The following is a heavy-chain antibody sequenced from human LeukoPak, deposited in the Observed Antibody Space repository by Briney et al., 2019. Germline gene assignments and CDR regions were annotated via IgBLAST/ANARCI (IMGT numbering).Heavy chain of an antibody. Sequence: PGGSLRLSCAASGFTFSGYSMNWVRQAPGKGLEWVSSISSSSSYIYYADSVKGRFTISRDNAKNSLYLQMNSLRAEDTAVYYCARVTTYYYGSGSYGHYYYYMDVWGKGTTVTVS. CDR1: GFTFSGYS. D-gene: IGHD3-10*01. V-gene: IGHV3-21*01. CDR2: ISSSSSYI. J-gene: IGHJ6*03. CDR3: ARVTTYYYGSGSYGHYYYYMDV.